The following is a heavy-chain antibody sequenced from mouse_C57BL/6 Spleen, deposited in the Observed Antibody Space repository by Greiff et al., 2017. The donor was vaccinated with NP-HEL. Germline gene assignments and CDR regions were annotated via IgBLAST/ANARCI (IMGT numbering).Heavy chain of an antibody. D-gene: IGHD2-2*01. CDR3: ARRIYYGYDGAWFAY. CDR1: GYAFSSYW. Sequence: QVQLQQSGAELVKPGASVKISCKASGYAFSSYWMNWVKQRPGKGLEWIGQIYPGDGDTNYNGKFKGKATLTADKSSSTAYMQLSSLTSEDSAVYFCARRIYYGYDGAWFAYWGQGTLVTVSA. CDR2: IYPGDGDT. V-gene: IGHV1-80*01. J-gene: IGHJ3*01.